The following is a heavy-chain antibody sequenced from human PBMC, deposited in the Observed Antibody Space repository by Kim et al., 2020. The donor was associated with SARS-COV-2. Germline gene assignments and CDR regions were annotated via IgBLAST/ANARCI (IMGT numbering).Heavy chain of an antibody. Sequence: GGSLRLSCAASGFTFSSYWMHWVRQAPGKGLVWVSRINSDGSSTSYADSVKGRFTISRDNAKNTLYLQMNSLRAEDTAVYYCARDRVSTGYSSSWPLFDPWGQGTLVTVSS. CDR3: ARDRVSTGYSSSWPLFDP. V-gene: IGHV3-74*01. CDR1: GFTFSSYW. D-gene: IGHD6-13*01. CDR2: INSDGSST. J-gene: IGHJ5*02.